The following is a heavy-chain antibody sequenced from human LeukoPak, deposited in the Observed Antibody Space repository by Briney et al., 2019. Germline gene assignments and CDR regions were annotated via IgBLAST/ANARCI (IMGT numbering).Heavy chain of an antibody. CDR3: ARNWGSGGSYLFDS. V-gene: IGHV4-4*08. CDR1: SGSTSGYY. Sequence: ASETLSLTCTVSSGSTSGYYWSWVRQPPRKGLEWIRYVYVQSSEYTSYNPSLKSRVSISFDTSKNHFSLSLTAVTAADTAVYYCARNWGSGGSYLFDSWGQGTLVSVSS. J-gene: IGHJ4*02. CDR2: VYVQSSEYT. D-gene: IGHD6-19*01.